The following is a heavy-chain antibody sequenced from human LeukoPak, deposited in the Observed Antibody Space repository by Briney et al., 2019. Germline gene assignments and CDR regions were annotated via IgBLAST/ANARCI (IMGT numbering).Heavy chain of an antibody. CDR1: GYTFTGYY. J-gene: IGHJ5*02. Sequence: GASVKVSCKASGYTFTGYYMHWVRQAPGQGLEWMGWINPNSGGTNYAQKFQGRVTMTRDTSISTAYMELSRLRSDDTAVYYCARGGAAPDYYDSSGYDSNWFDPWGQGTLVTVSS. V-gene: IGHV1-2*02. D-gene: IGHD3-22*01. CDR3: ARGGAAPDYYDSSGYDSNWFDP. CDR2: INPNSGGT.